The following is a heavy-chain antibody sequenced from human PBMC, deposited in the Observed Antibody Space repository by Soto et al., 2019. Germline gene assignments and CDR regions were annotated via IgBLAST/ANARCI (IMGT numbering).Heavy chain of an antibody. J-gene: IGHJ4*02. D-gene: IGHD3-22*01. CDR3: AKDRDLFVVITLDY. CDR1: GFTFSSYS. CDR2: ISSSSTYI. V-gene: IGHV3-21*04. Sequence: PGGSLRLSCAASGFTFSSYSMNWVRQAPGKGLEWVSSISSSSTYIYYADSVKGRFTISRDNAKNTLYLQMNSLRAEDTAVYYCAKDRDLFVVITLDYWGQATLVTVSS.